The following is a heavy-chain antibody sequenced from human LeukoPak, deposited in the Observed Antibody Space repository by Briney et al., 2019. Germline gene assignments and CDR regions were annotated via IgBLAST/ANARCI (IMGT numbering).Heavy chain of an antibody. V-gene: IGHV3-23*01. CDR3: TKDPNGNYIGAFDS. J-gene: IGHJ5*01. Sequence: GGSLRLSCTAPGLTLGKYAMTWVRQAPGKGLEWVSSISGESTTIAYTDSVKGRFTTSRDNSKNILYLHMNSLRAEDTALYYCTKDPNGNYIGAFDSWGQGTLVTVSS. D-gene: IGHD4-17*01. CDR1: GLTLGKYA. CDR2: ISGESTTI.